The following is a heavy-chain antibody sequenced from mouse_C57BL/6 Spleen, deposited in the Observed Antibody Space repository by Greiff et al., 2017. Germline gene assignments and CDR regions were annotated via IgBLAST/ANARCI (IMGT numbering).Heavy chain of an antibody. Sequence: EVQLQQSGPVLVKPGASVKMSCKASGYTFTDHYMNWVKQSHGKSLEWIGVINPYNGGTSYNQNFKGKATLPVDTPSSTAYMELNSLTVDDSAVYYCAREAYGTTGGRGYFDVWGTGTTVTVSS. V-gene: IGHV1-19*01. D-gene: IGHD1-1*02. CDR3: AREAYGTTGGRGYFDV. J-gene: IGHJ1*03. CDR2: INPYNGGT. CDR1: GYTFTDHY.